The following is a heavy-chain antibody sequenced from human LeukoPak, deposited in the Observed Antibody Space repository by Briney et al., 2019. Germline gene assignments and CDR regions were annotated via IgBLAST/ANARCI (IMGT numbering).Heavy chain of an antibody. J-gene: IGHJ5*02. CDR1: GYTFTSYD. V-gene: IGHV1-8*02. CDR2: MNPNSGNT. CDR3: ARDGVGASGSPNWFDP. Sequence: ASVKVSCKASGYTFTSYDINWVRQATGQGLEWMGWMNPNSGNTGYAQKLQGRVTMTTDTSTSTAYMELRSLRSDDAAVYYWARDGVGASGSPNWFDPWGQGTLVTVSS. D-gene: IGHD1-26*01.